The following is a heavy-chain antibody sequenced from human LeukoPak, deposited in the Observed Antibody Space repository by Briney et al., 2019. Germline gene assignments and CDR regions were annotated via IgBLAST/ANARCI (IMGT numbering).Heavy chain of an antibody. CDR3: ATGEAFRDYYDSSGYYY. Sequence: ASVKVSCKVSGYTLTELSMHWVRQAPGKGGEWMGGFDPEDGETINAQKFQGRVTMTEDTSTDTAYMELRILKYEETAVYYCATGEAFRDYYDSSGYYYWGQGTLVTVSS. CDR1: GYTLTELS. D-gene: IGHD3-22*01. CDR2: FDPEDGET. V-gene: IGHV1-24*01. J-gene: IGHJ4*02.